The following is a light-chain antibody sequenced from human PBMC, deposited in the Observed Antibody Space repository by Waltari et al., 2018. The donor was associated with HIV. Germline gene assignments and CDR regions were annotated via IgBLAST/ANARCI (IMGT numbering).Light chain of an antibody. V-gene: IGLV2-14*03. CDR2: DVS. Sequence: QSALTQPASVSGSPGQSITISCTGTSRDVGGYNYVSWYQHHPGKAPNLMIYDVSNRPSGVSNRFSGSKSGNTASLTISGLQAEDEAEYYCNSYTTSSTLHVVFGGGTKLTVL. J-gene: IGLJ2*01. CDR1: SRDVGGYNY. CDR3: NSYTTSSTLHVV.